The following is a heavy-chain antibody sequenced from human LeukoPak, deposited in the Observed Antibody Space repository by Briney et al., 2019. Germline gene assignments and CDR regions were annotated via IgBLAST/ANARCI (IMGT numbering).Heavy chain of an antibody. D-gene: IGHD1-26*01. V-gene: IGHV3-23*01. CDR2: ISGNGGGT. Sequence: GGSLRLSCAASGFTFSSYAMSWARQAPGKGLEWVSGISGNGGGTYYADSVKGRFTISRDNSKNTLYLQMNSLRAEDTAVYYCVKQRGIYLDFDYWGQGALVTVSS. CDR3: VKQRGIYLDFDY. CDR1: GFTFSSYA. J-gene: IGHJ4*02.